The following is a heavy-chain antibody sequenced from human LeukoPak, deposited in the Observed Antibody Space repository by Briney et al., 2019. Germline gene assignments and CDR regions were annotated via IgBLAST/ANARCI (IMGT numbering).Heavy chain of an antibody. Sequence: SVKVSCKASGGTFTSYAISWVRQAPGQGLEWMGGIIPIFGTANYAQKFQGRVTITADESTSTAYMELSSLRSEDTAVYYCARGGIVATIFAFDIWGQGTMVTVSS. V-gene: IGHV1-69*13. D-gene: IGHD5-12*01. CDR2: IIPIFGTA. J-gene: IGHJ3*02. CDR3: ARGGIVATIFAFDI. CDR1: GGTFTSYA.